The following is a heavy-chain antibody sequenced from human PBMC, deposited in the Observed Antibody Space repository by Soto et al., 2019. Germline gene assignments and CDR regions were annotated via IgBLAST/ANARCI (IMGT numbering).Heavy chain of an antibody. D-gene: IGHD1-26*01. CDR1: GGSISSYY. CDR3: ERDSKWELLDDFDI. Sequence: SETLSLTCTVSGGSISSYYWSWIRQPPGKGLEWIGYIYYSGSTNYNPSLKSRVTISVDTSKNQFSLKLSSVTAADTAVYYCERDSKWELLDDFDIWGQGTMVT. J-gene: IGHJ3*02. V-gene: IGHV4-59*01. CDR2: IYYSGST.